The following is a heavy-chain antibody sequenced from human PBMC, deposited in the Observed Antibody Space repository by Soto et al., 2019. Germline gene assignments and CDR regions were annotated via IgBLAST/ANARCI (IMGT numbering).Heavy chain of an antibody. CDR2: ISSSGSTI. V-gene: IGHV3-48*03. D-gene: IGHD3-22*01. CDR1: GVTFSSYE. J-gene: IGHJ3*02. Sequence: GGSLRLSCAASGVTFSSYEMNWVRQAPGKGLEWVSYISSSGSTIYYADSVKGRFTISRDNAKNSLYLQMNSLRAEDTAVYYCARGSMIYGAFDIWGQGTMVTVSS. CDR3: ARGSMIYGAFDI.